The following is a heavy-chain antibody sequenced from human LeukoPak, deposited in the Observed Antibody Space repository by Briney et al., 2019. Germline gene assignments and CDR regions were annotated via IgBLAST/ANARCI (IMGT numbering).Heavy chain of an antibody. D-gene: IGHD3-3*01. V-gene: IGHV1-2*02. CDR2: INSNSGGT. Sequence: ASVKVSCKASGYTFTGYYMHWVRQAPGQGLEWMGWINSNSGGTNYAQKFQGRVTMTRDTSIRTAYMELSRLRSDDTAVYYCARAQYYDFWSGYYYWGQGTLVTVSS. J-gene: IGHJ4*02. CDR1: GYTFTGYY. CDR3: ARAQYYDFWSGYYY.